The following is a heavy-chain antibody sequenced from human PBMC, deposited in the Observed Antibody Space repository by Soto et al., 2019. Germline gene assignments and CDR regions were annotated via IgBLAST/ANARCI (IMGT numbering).Heavy chain of an antibody. CDR3: ARDNVDIVATRFRGSWFDP. CDR2: IYYSGST. D-gene: IGHD5-12*01. J-gene: IGHJ5*02. Sequence: SETLSLTCTVSGGSISSGGYYWSWIRQHPGKGLEWIGYIYYSGSTYYNPSLKSRVTISVDTSKNQFSLKLSSVTAADTAVYYCARDNVDIVATRFRGSWFDPWGQGTLVTVSS. V-gene: IGHV4-31*03. CDR1: GGSISSGGYY.